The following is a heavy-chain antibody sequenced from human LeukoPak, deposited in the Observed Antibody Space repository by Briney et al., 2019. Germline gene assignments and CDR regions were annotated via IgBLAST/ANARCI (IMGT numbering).Heavy chain of an antibody. V-gene: IGHV1-8*01. CDR1: GYTFTSYD. J-gene: IGHJ6*02. D-gene: IGHD2-2*02. Sequence: ASVKVSCKASGYTFTSYDINWVRQATGQGLEWMGWMNPNSGNTGYAQKFQGRATMTRNTSISTAYMELSSLRSEDTAVYYCARGGYFLPAAIWSYYYGMDVWGQGTTVTVSS. CDR3: ARGGYFLPAAIWSYYYGMDV. CDR2: MNPNSGNT.